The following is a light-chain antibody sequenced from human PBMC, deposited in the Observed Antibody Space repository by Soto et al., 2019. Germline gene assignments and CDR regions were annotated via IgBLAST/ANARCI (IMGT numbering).Light chain of an antibody. V-gene: IGLV4-69*01. CDR3: QTWDTGARVV. CDR1: SGHSSYA. CDR2: LSSDGSH. Sequence: QAVVTQSPSASASLGASVKLTCTLSSGHSSYAIAWHQQQPEKGPRYLMKLSSDGSHSRGDGIPDRFSGSSSGAERYLTIARLQSEDEADYYCQTWDTGARVVFGGGTKVTVL. J-gene: IGLJ2*01.